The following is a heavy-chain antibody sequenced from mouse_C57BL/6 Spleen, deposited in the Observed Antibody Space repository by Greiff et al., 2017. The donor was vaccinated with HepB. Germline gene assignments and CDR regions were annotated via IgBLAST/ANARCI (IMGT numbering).Heavy chain of an antibody. CDR2: ISSGGSYT. V-gene: IGHV5-6*02. Sequence: EVKVVESGGDLVKPGGSLKLSCAASGFTFSSYGMSWVRQTPDKRLEWVATISSGGSYTYYPDSVKGRFTISRDNAKNTLYLQMSSLKSEDTAMYYCARRVYGSSPDYWGQGTTLTVSS. CDR1: GFTFSSYG. CDR3: ARRVYGSSPDY. D-gene: IGHD1-1*01. J-gene: IGHJ2*01.